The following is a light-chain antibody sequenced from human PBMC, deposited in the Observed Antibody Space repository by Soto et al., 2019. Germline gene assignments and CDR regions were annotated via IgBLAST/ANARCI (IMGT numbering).Light chain of an antibody. CDR1: QSVRSSD. CDR2: GAS. CDR3: QHSLASPASPALT. J-gene: IGKJ4*01. Sequence: EIVLTQSPDTLSLSPGERATLSCRASQSVRSSDLAWYQQKPGQAPRLLIYGASNRATGIPGRFSGSGSGSDFTLTISGLDSEDLAVYYCQHSLASPASPALTFGGGTKVEI. V-gene: IGKV3-20*01.